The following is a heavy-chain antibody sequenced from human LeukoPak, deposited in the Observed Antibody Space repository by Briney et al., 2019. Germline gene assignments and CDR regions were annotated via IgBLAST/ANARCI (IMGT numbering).Heavy chain of an antibody. J-gene: IGHJ5*02. CDR3: ARDPTPTMYGDNNWFDP. V-gene: IGHV1-18*04. D-gene: IGHD2-21*02. Sequence: ASVKLSCKASGYTFTSYGINWVRQAPGQGLEWVAWISAYTNYTNYAQKFQDRVTMTTDTSTSTAYMELRSLRSDDTAVYYCARDPTPTMYGDNNWFDPWGQGTLVIVSS. CDR1: GYTFTSYG. CDR2: ISAYTNYT.